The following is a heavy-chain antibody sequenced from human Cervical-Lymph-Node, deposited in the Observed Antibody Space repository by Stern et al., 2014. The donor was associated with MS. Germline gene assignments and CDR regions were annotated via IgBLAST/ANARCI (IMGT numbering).Heavy chain of an antibody. D-gene: IGHD5-24*01. CDR1: GFIFSDFA. V-gene: IGHV3-9*01. CDR2: VAWSGTNA. CDR3: VRGPRWLHRPAGPFDY. J-gene: IGHJ4*02. Sequence: EVQLVESGGGLAQPGRSLRLSCTASGFIFSDFAMHWVPHAPGMGPEWVSGVAWSGTNAGYADSVKGRFTISRDNAKNSLYLEMNSLRGEDTALYYCVRGPRWLHRPAGPFDYWGQGTLVTVSS.